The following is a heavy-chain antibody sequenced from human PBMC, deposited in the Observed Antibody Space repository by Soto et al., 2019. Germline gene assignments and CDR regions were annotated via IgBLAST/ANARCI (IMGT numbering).Heavy chain of an antibody. D-gene: IGHD6-13*01. CDR2: INADNGKT. J-gene: IGHJ1*01. Sequence: ASVKVSCKASGYTFTSYVMHLVRQAPGQSLEWMGWINADNGKTKYSQKFQGRVTITRDTSANIVYMELSSLSSEDTAVYYCARKFQSLSSSWREYFHHWGQGTLVTV. CDR3: ARKFQSLSSSWREYFHH. V-gene: IGHV1-3*01. CDR1: GYTFTSYV.